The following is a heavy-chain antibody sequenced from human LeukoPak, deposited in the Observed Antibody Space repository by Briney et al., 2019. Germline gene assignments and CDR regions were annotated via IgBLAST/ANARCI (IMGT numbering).Heavy chain of an antibody. CDR3: AGGVPTPAFEI. Sequence: SQTLSLTCAISGDSFSSSTASWTWIRQSPSRGLEWLGRTYYRSKWYYDYAVSVKSRIIINPDTSKNQFSLQLNSVTPEDTAVYYCAGGVPTPAFEIWGQGTMVTVSS. CDR1: GDSFSSSTAS. V-gene: IGHV6-1*01. J-gene: IGHJ3*02. CDR2: TYYRSKWYY.